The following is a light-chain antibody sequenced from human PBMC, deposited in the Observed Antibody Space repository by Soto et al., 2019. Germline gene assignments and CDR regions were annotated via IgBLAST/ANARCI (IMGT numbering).Light chain of an antibody. J-gene: IGLJ2*01. CDR3: QSYDSSRSGHVV. Sequence: QSVLTQPPSVSGAPGQRVTISCTGSSSNIGAGYDVHWYQQLPGTAPKLLIYGNSNRPSGVPDRFSGSKSGTSASLAITGLQAEDEEDYYCQSYDSSRSGHVVFGGGTKLTVL. CDR1: SSNIGAGYD. CDR2: GNS. V-gene: IGLV1-40*01.